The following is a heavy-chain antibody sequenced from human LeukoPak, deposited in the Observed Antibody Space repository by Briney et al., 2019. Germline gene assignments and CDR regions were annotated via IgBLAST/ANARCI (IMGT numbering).Heavy chain of an antibody. CDR2: ISGDGSST. V-gene: IGHV3-74*01. D-gene: IGHD2-2*02. CDR3: AKGLSINWFDP. J-gene: IGHJ5*02. Sequence: GGSLRLSCAASGFTFSNSWMHWVRQAPGKGLVCVSRISGDGSSTSYADSVKGRFTVSRDNAKNTLYLQMNSLRAEDTAVYYCAKGLSINWFDPWGQGTLVTVSS. CDR1: GFTFSNSW.